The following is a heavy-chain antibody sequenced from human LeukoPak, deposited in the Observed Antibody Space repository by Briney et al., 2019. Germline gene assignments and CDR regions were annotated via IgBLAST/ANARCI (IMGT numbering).Heavy chain of an antibody. CDR3: TRESIYCSSSSCYSPYGLGV. CDR2: ISSSSSFI. Sequence: GGSLRLSCAASGFTFSSYSMNWVRQAPGKGLEWVSSISSSSSFIYYADSVKGRFTISRDNPKNTLFLQMNSLRDDDTAIYYCTRESIYCSSSSCYSPYGLGVWGQGTTVTVSS. D-gene: IGHD2-2*02. CDR1: GFTFSSYS. J-gene: IGHJ6*02. V-gene: IGHV3-21*04.